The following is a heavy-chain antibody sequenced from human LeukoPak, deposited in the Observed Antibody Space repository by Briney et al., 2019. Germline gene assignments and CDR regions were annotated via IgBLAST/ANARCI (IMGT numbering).Heavy chain of an antibody. CDR1: GYTLTELS. CDR3: AKDRDPMPSRGMDV. D-gene: IGHD2-2*01. Sequence: ASVKVSCKVSGYTLTELSMHWVRQAPGKGLEWMGGFDPEDGETIYAQKFQGRVTMTEDTSTDTAYMELSSLRSEDTAVYYCAKDRDPMPSRGMDVWGQGTTVAVSS. CDR2: FDPEDGET. V-gene: IGHV1-24*01. J-gene: IGHJ6*02.